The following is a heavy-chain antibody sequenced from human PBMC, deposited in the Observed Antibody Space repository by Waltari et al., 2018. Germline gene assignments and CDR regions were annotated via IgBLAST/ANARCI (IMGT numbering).Heavy chain of an antibody. CDR3: ARAKYSSSWYRSVWFDP. CDR1: GDGVSSNSAA. Sequence: QVQLQQSGPGLVKPSQTLSLTCSISGDGVSSNSAAWNWLRPSPSTGLEWLGRTYYRSKWYNDYAVSVKSRITINPDTSKNQFSLQLNSVTPEDTAVYYCARAKYSSSWYRSVWFDPWGQGTLVTVSS. V-gene: IGHV6-1*01. CDR2: TYYRSKWYN. D-gene: IGHD6-13*01. J-gene: IGHJ5*02.